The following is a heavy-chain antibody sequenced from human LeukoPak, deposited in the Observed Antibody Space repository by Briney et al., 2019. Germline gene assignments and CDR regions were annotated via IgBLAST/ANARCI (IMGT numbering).Heavy chain of an antibody. CDR1: GGSFSGYY. V-gene: IGHV4-34*01. Sequence: SETLSLICAVYGGSFSGYYWSWIRQPPGKGLEWIGEINHSGSTNYNPSLKSRVTISVDTSKNQFSLKLSSVTAADTAVYYCARIAMNWFDPWGQGALVTVSS. J-gene: IGHJ5*02. CDR3: ARIAMNWFDP. CDR2: INHSGST.